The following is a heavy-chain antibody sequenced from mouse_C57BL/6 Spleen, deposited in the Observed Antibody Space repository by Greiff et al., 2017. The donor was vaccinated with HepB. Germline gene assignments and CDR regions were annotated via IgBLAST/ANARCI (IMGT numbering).Heavy chain of an antibody. Sequence: EVQLVESGGGLVQPKGSLKLSCAASGFSFNTYAMNWVRQAPGKGLEWVARIRSKSNNYATYYADSVKDRFTISRDDSESMLYLQMNNLKTEDTAMYYCVRHENGSFAYWGQGTLVTVSA. J-gene: IGHJ3*01. D-gene: IGHD2-2*01. CDR3: VRHENGSFAY. CDR2: IRSKSNNYAT. V-gene: IGHV10-1*01. CDR1: GFSFNTYA.